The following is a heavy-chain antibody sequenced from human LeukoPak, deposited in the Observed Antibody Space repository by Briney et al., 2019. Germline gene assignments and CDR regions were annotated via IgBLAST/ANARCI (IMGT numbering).Heavy chain of an antibody. CDR1: GYTFTGYY. J-gene: IGHJ4*02. Sequence: ASVTVSCKASGYTFTGYYMHWVRQAPGQGLEWMGIINPSGGSTSYAQKFQGRVTMTRDMSTSTVYMELSSLRSEDTAVYYCASQPPYSGSYDYWGQGTLVTVSS. CDR3: ASQPPYSGSYDY. V-gene: IGHV1-46*01. CDR2: INPSGGST. D-gene: IGHD1-26*01.